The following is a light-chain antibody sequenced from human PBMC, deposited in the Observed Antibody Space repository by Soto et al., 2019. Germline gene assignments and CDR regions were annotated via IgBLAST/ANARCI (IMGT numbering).Light chain of an antibody. V-gene: IGKV1-5*01. CDR3: QSYRNFSWT. J-gene: IGKJ1*01. CDR2: DAS. CDR1: QSISNR. Sequence: DIQMTQSPSSLSATVGDRVTITCRASQSISNRLAWYQQKPGKAPKVLIYDASSLESGVPSRFSGSGSATEFILTISSLQPDDFATYYCQSYRNFSWTFGQGTKVDIK.